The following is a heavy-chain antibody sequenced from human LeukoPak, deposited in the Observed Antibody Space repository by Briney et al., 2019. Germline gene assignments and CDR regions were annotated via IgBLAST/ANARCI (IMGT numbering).Heavy chain of an antibody. CDR2: IIPIFGTA. CDR3: ARDGYNWNYGGWFDP. J-gene: IGHJ5*02. V-gene: IGHV1-69*06. D-gene: IGHD1-7*01. Sequence: GASVKVSCKASGGTFSSYAISWVRQAPGQGLEWMGGIIPIFGTANYAQKFQGRVTITADKSTSTAYMELSSLRSEDTAVYYCARDGYNWNYGGWFDPWGQGTLVTVSS. CDR1: GGTFSSYA.